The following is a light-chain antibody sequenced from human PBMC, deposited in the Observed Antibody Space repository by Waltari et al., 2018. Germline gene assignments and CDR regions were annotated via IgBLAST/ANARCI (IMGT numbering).Light chain of an antibody. CDR2: EVT. CDR3: CSYAGFGIYV. J-gene: IGLJ1*01. CDR1: SSDVGNYNL. Sequence: QSGLTQPASVSGSPGQSITISCTGTSSDVGNYNLVSWYQQYPGKAPKLMVYEVTERASGVSDRFSVSKSGNTASLTIYGLQSEDDADYYCCSYAGFGIYVFGTGTKVTVL. V-gene: IGLV2-23*02.